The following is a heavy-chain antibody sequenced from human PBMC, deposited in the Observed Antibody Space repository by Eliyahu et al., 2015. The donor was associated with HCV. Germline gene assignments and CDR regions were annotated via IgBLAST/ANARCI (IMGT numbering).Heavy chain of an antibody. V-gene: IGHV3-21*01. CDR1: GFTFSSYS. CDR2: ISSSSSYI. J-gene: IGHJ3*02. Sequence: EVQLVESGGGLVKPGGSLRLSCAASGFTFSSYSMNWVRQAPGKGLEWVXSISSSSSYIYYADSVKGRFTISRDNAKNSLYLQMNSLRAEDTAVYYCARVDRRVAPDAFDIWGQGTMVTVSS. D-gene: IGHD2-15*01. CDR3: ARVDRRVAPDAFDI.